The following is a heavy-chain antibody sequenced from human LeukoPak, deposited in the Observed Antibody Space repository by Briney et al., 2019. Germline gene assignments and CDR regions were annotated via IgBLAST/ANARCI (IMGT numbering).Heavy chain of an antibody. Sequence: GGSLRLSCAASGFTFSDYYMSWVRQAPGEGRECVSYISSSGSNIYHADSVKGRFTISRDNAKNSLYLQMNSLRAEDTAVYYCARDTAMVSFDYWGQGTLVTVSS. CDR3: ARDTAMVSFDY. V-gene: IGHV3-11*01. CDR2: ISSSGSNI. CDR1: GFTFSDYY. J-gene: IGHJ4*02. D-gene: IGHD5-18*01.